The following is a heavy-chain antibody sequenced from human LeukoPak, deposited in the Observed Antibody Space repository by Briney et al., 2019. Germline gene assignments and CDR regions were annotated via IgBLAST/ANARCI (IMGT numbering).Heavy chain of an antibody. CDR1: GFTFSSYG. Sequence: GGSLRLSCAASGFTFSSYGMHWVRQAPGKGLEWVAFIRYDGSNKYYADSVKGRFTISRDNSQNTLYLQMNSLRAEDTAVYYCARCPVTSYYYYYMDVWGKGTTVTVSS. J-gene: IGHJ6*03. D-gene: IGHD4-17*01. CDR2: IRYDGSNK. V-gene: IGHV3-30*02. CDR3: ARCPVTSYYYYYMDV.